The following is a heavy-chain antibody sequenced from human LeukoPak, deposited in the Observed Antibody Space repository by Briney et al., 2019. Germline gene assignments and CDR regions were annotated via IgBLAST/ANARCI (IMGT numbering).Heavy chain of an antibody. CDR3: ARLRRYYYDSSGPPDY. CDR1: GGSLSGYY. Sequence: SETLSLTCGVYGGSLSGYYWSWIRQPPGKGLDWIGDINHSGRTNNNPSLKSRVTISVDTSKNQFSLKLSSVTAADTAVYYCARLRRYYYDSSGPPDYWGQGTLVTVSS. D-gene: IGHD3-22*01. J-gene: IGHJ4*02. V-gene: IGHV4-34*01. CDR2: INHSGRT.